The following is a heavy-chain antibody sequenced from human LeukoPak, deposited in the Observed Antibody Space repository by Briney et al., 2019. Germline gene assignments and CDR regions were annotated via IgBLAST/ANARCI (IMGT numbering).Heavy chain of an antibody. V-gene: IGHV4-30-2*01. CDR2: IYHSGST. CDR1: GGSISRGGYS. D-gene: IGHD6-6*01. Sequence: SETLSLTCAVSGGSISRGGYSWSWIRQPPGKGLEWLGYIYHSGSTYYNPSLKSRVTISVDTSKNQFSLKLSSVTAADTAVYYCARWCGSSSCRFVDAFDIWGQGTMVTVSS. CDR3: ARWCGSSSCRFVDAFDI. J-gene: IGHJ3*02.